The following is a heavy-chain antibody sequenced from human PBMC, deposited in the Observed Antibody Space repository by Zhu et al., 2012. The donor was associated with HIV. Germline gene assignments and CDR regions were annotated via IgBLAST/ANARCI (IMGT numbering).Heavy chain of an antibody. CDR2: INSDGSST. CDR3: VRATTDYYDRERFDF. Sequence: EVHLVESGGGSVQPGGSLRLSCAASGFTFSGYWMYWVRRSPGKGLVWVSRINSDGSSTTYADSVKGRFTISRDNAKDTLFLEMNSLRAEDTAVYHCVRATTDYYDRERFDFWGQGALVTVSS. V-gene: IGHV3-74*01. D-gene: IGHD3-22*01. CDR1: GFTFSGYW. J-gene: IGHJ4*02.